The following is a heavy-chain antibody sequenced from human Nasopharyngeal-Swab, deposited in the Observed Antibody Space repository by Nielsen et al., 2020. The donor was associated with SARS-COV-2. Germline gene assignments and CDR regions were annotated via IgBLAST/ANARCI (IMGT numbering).Heavy chain of an antibody. J-gene: IGHJ3*02. V-gene: IGHV4-59*04. CDR1: GGSISSYY. Sequence: SETLSLTCTVSGGSISSYYWSWIRQPPGKGLEWIGYIYYSGSTYYNPSLKSRVTISVDTSKNQFSLKLSSVTAADTAVYYCAVHDRSETFDIWGQGTMVTVSS. D-gene: IGHD1-1*01. CDR3: AVHDRSETFDI. CDR2: IYYSGST.